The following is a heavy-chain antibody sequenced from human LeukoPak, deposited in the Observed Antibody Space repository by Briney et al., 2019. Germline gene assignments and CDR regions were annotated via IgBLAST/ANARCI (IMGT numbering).Heavy chain of an antibody. Sequence: SETLSLTCAVYGGSFSGYYWSWIRQPPGKGLEWIGEINHSGSTNYNPSLKSRVTISVDTSKNQFSLKLSSVTAADTAVYYCARDAGAAMVPFDYWGQGTLVTVSS. CDR1: GGSFSGYY. V-gene: IGHV4-34*01. D-gene: IGHD5-18*01. J-gene: IGHJ4*02. CDR3: ARDAGAAMVPFDY. CDR2: INHSGST.